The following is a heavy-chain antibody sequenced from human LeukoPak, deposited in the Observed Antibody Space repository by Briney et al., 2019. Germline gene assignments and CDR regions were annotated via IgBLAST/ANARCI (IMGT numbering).Heavy chain of an antibody. D-gene: IGHD6-19*01. Sequence: ASVTVSCKASGYTFTGYYMHWVRQAPGQGLEWMGWINPNSGGTNYVQKFQGRVTMTRDTSIRTAYMELRRLRSDDTAVYYCARERSSGWKKSNWFDPWGQGTLVTVSS. J-gene: IGHJ5*02. CDR3: ARERSSGWKKSNWFDP. CDR1: GYTFTGYY. V-gene: IGHV1-2*02. CDR2: INPNSGGT.